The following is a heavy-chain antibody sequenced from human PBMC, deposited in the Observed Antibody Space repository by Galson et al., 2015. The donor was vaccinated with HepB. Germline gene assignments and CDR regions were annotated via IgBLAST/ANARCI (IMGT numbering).Heavy chain of an antibody. J-gene: IGHJ4*02. D-gene: IGHD3-22*01. CDR3: ARDFENYYDSSGYYHFDY. Sequence: SLRLSCAASGFTFSSYSMNWVRQAPGKGLEWVSSISGSSSYIYYADSVKGRFTISRDNAKNSLYLQMNSLRAEDTAVYYCARDFENYYDSSGYYHFDYWGQGTLVTVSS. CDR1: GFTFSSYS. V-gene: IGHV3-21*01. CDR2: ISGSSSYI.